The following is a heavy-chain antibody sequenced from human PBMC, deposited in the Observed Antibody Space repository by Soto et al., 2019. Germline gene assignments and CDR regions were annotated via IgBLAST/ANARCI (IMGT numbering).Heavy chain of an antibody. D-gene: IGHD3-3*01. J-gene: IGHJ4*02. Sequence: QVQLVQSGAEVKKPGSSVKVSCKASGGTFSSYAISWVRQAPGQGLEWMGGIIPIFGTANYARKFQGRVTITADESTSTAYMELTSLRSEDTAVYYCARLGPNFWSGYRHSEYNDYWGQGTLVTVSS. CDR2: IIPIFGTA. CDR1: GGTFSSYA. V-gene: IGHV1-69*01. CDR3: ARLGPNFWSGYRHSEYNDY.